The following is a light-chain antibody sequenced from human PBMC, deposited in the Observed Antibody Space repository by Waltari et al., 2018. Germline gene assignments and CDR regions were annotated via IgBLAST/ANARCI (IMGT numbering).Light chain of an antibody. CDR2: DVS. V-gene: IGLV2-14*03. CDR3: SSYISSSTLEL. Sequence: QSALTQPASVSGSPGQSITISCTGTSSDVGVYNYVSWYQQHPGKAPKLMIYDVSNRPSGVSNRFSGSKSGNTASLTSSGLQAEDEADYYCSSYISSSTLELFGGGTSLTVL. CDR1: SSDVGVYNY. J-gene: IGLJ2*01.